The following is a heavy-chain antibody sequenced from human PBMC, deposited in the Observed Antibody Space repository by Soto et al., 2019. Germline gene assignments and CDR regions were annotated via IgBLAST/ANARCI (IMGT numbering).Heavy chain of an antibody. CDR2: IIPIFGTA. CDR3: ARRLPGYCSGGSCSSYYYCGMDV. D-gene: IGHD2-15*01. V-gene: IGHV1-69*01. Sequence: QVQLVQSGAEVKKPGSSVKVSCKASGGTFSSYAISWVRQAPGQGLEWMGGIIPIFGTANYAQKFQGRVTISADEFTSTAYMELSSLRSEDTAVYYCARRLPGYCSGGSCSSYYYCGMDVWGQGTTVTVSS. CDR1: GGTFSSYA. J-gene: IGHJ6*02.